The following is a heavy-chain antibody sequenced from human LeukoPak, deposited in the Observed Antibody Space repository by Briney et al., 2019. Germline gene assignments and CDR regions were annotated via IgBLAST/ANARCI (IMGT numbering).Heavy chain of an antibody. J-gene: IGHJ5*02. Sequence: PGGSLRLSCAASGFTFSSYAMSWVRQTPGKGLEWVSAISGSGDNTHYADSVMGRFTISRDNSKNTLYLQMNSLRAEDTAAYYCAKDRPDVGFDPWGQGTLVTVSS. CDR3: AKDRPDVGFDP. CDR1: GFTFSSYA. CDR2: ISGSGDNT. V-gene: IGHV3-23*01.